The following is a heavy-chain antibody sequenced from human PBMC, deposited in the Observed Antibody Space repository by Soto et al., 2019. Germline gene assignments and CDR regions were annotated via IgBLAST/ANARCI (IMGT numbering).Heavy chain of an antibody. Sequence: QVQLQASGPGLVKPSGTLSLNCQVSGDSISSSEWWSWARQPPGKGLEWIAEIHHSGPTHYNPSLEGRVTITVDKSKNQIPRRLSTVTAADTAVYYCAGGGITAGRNYYFAHWGQGTLVTVSS. V-gene: IGHV4-4*02. CDR2: IHHSGPT. J-gene: IGHJ4*02. CDR3: AGGGITAGRNYYFAH. D-gene: IGHD1-20*01. CDR1: GDSISSSEW.